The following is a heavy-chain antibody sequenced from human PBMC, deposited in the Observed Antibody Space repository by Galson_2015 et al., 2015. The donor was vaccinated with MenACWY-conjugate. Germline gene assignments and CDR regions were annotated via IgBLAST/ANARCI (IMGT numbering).Heavy chain of an antibody. D-gene: IGHD2-21*01. CDR3: TQDPKFMSMIARDY. V-gene: IGHV1-46*03. Sequence: SVKVSCKASGYTFTKYYLHWVRQAPGQAPEWMGILFPTNGDTAYAPKFQGRLTMTRESSTSTAYMELSSLRLEDTAVYYCTQDPKFMSMIARDYWGQGTLVTVSS. CDR2: LFPTNGDT. J-gene: IGHJ4*02. CDR1: GYTFTKYY.